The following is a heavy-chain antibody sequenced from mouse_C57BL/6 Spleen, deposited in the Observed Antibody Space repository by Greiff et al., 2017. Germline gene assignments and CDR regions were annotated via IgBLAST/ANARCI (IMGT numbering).Heavy chain of an antibody. J-gene: IGHJ2*01. D-gene: IGHD2-1*01. CDR1: GYTFTSYW. CDR2: INPSSGYT. CDR3: AREDYGNYDYFDY. V-gene: IGHV1-7*01. Sequence: VQLQQSGAELAKPGASVKLSCKASGYTFTSYWMHWVKQRPGQGLEWIGYINPSSGYTKYNQKFKDKATVTADKSSSTAYMQLSSLTYEDSAVYYSAREDYGNYDYFDYWCQGTTLTVSS.